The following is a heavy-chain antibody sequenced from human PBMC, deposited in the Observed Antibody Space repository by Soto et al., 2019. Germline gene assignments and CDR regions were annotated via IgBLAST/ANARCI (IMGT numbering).Heavy chain of an antibody. Sequence: QVQLVESGGGVVQPGRSLRLSCAASGFTFSSYGMHWVRQAPGKGLEWVAVISYDGSNKYYADSVKGRFTISRDNSKNTLYLQMNSLRAEDTAVYYCAKGYYYVSSGYCCPLDYWGQGTLFTVSS. CDR3: AKGYYYVSSGYCCPLDY. V-gene: IGHV3-30*18. CDR2: ISYDGSNK. J-gene: IGHJ4*02. CDR1: GFTFSSYG. D-gene: IGHD3-22*01.